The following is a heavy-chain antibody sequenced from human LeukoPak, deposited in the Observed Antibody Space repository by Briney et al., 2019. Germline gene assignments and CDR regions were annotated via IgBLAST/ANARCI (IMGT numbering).Heavy chain of an antibody. CDR2: ISSSSSYI. CDR1: GFTFSSYS. D-gene: IGHD5-18*01. V-gene: IGHV3-21*01. Sequence: GGSLRLSCAASGFTFSSYSMNWVRQAPGQGLEGVSSISSSSSYIYYADSVKGRFTISRDNAKNSLYLQMNSLRAEDTAVYYCATGGYLHALDYWGQGTLVTVSS. CDR3: ATGGYLHALDY. J-gene: IGHJ4*02.